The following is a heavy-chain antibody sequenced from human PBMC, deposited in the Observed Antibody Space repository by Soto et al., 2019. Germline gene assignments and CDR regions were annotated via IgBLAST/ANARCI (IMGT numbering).Heavy chain of an antibody. V-gene: IGHV4-4*07. J-gene: IGHJ6*02. CDR2: INTSGTT. CDR3: ARDVRWDRGLDV. CDR1: GGSISSNY. Sequence: QVQLQESGPGLVKPSETLSLTCTVSGGSISSNYWSWIRQPAGKGLEWIGRINTSGTTNYNPSLKRLVSMSVDTSKNQFSLKVNSVTAADTAVYYCARDVRWDRGLDVWGQGTTVTVSS. D-gene: IGHD1-26*01.